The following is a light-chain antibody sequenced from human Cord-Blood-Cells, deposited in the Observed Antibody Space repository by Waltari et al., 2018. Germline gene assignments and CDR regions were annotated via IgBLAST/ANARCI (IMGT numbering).Light chain of an antibody. V-gene: IGKV1-5*01. CDR2: DAS. Sequence: IQCTQSHSTLSAAVCHRVTITCRASQSISSWLAWYQQKPGKAPKLLIYDASSLGSGVPSRFSGSGSGTEFTLTISSLQPDDFATYYCQQYNSYWTFGQGTKVEIK. CDR1: QSISSW. J-gene: IGKJ1*01. CDR3: QQYNSYWT.